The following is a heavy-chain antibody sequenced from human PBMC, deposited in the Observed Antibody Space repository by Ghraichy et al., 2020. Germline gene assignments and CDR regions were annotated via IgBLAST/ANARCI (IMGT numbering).Heavy chain of an antibody. J-gene: IGHJ1*01. V-gene: IGHV3-66*01. CDR1: GFTVSSNY. D-gene: IGHD1-26*01. Sequence: GGSLRLSCAASGFTVSSNYMSWVRQAPGKGLEWVSVIYSGGSTYYADSVKGRFTISRDTSKNTLYLQMNSLRAEDTAVYYCAGSSGSDGEYVQHWGQGTLVTVSS. CDR3: AGSSGSDGEYVQH. CDR2: IYSGGST.